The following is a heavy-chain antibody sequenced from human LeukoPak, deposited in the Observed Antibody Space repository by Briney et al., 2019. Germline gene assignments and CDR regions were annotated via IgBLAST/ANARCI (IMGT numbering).Heavy chain of an antibody. CDR1: GYTFTSYY. V-gene: IGHV1-46*01. J-gene: IGHJ4*02. CDR3: AREGSGSYYHFGY. D-gene: IGHD1-26*01. Sequence: ASVKVSCKASGYTFTSYYMHWVRQTPGQGLEWMGIINPSGGSTSYAQKFQGRVTMTRDTSISTAYMELSRLRSDDTAVYYCAREGSGSYYHFGYWGQGTLVTVSS. CDR2: INPSGGST.